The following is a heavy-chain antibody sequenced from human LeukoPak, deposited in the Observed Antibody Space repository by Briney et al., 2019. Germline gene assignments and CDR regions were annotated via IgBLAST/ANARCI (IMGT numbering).Heavy chain of an antibody. D-gene: IGHD6-19*01. J-gene: IGHJ3*02. Sequence: GGSLRLSCAASGFTFSSYWMSWVRQAPGKGLEWVANIKQDGSEKYYVDSVKGRFTISRDNAKNSLYLQMNSLRAEDTAVYYCAREPRGIAVAGTRGAFDIWGQGTMVTVSS. CDR1: GFTFSSYW. CDR3: AREPRGIAVAGTRGAFDI. V-gene: IGHV3-7*01. CDR2: IKQDGSEK.